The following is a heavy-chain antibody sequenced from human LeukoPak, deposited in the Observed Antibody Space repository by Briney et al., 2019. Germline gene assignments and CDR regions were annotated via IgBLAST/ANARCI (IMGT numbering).Heavy chain of an antibody. J-gene: IGHJ6*03. CDR1: GGSISSSNW. CDR3: ARGVVVVAAPGSFYYYYMDV. Sequence: SETLSLTCAVSGGSISSSNWWSWVRQPPGKGLEWIGEIYHSGSTNYNPSLKRRVTISVDTSKNQFSLKLSSVTAADTAVYYCARGVVVVAAPGSFYYYYMDVWGKGTTVTVSS. CDR2: IYHSGST. V-gene: IGHV4-4*02. D-gene: IGHD2-15*01.